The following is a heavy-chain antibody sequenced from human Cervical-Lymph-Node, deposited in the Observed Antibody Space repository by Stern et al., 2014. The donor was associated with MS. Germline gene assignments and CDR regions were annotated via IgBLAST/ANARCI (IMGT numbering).Heavy chain of an antibody. CDR1: GFSLSSTDVG. Sequence: ESGPTLVKPTQTLTLTCTFSGFSLSSTDVGVGWIRQPPGKAHEWLALIYGDDDKRYSPSLKSRLTITKDTSKNQVVLTMTNMDPVDTATYYCAHRVPSMVRGVTFFDYWGQGKLVTVSS. CDR3: AHRVPSMVRGVTFFDY. D-gene: IGHD3-10*01. J-gene: IGHJ4*02. CDR2: IYGDDDK. V-gene: IGHV2-5*02.